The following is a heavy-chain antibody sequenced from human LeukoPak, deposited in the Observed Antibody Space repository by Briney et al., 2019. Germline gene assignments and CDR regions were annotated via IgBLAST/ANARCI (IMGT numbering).Heavy chain of an antibody. CDR2: SSAYNWST. J-gene: IGHJ5*01. CDR3: ARDLGRVQPEPFDS. V-gene: IGHV1-18*04. Sequence: ASVTDSCMPSPYTFTSYVIRWVRRARRQEREGMGCSSAYNWSTNYARKLQDRVTINTHTSSSTAYMALRSLRSDDTAVYYCARDLGRVQPEPFDSWGQGTLVTVSS. D-gene: IGHD1-14*01. CDR1: PYTFTSYV.